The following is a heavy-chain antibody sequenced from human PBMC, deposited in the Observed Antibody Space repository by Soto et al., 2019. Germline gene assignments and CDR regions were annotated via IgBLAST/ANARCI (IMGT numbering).Heavy chain of an antibody. J-gene: IGHJ4*02. V-gene: IGHV4-59*01. CDR3: ARELTRGYSYGGIGY. Sequence: TLSLTCTVSGGPISSYYLSWIRQPPGKGLEWIGYIYYSGSTNYNPSLKSRVTISVDTSKNQFSLKLSSVTAADTAVYYCARELTRGYSYGGIGYWGQGTLVTVSS. CDR2: IYYSGST. D-gene: IGHD5-18*01. CDR1: GGPISSYY.